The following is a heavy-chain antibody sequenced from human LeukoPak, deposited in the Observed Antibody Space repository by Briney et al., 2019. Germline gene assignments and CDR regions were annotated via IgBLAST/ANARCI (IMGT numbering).Heavy chain of an antibody. V-gene: IGHV3-30*02. CDR1: EFTFSDYW. J-gene: IGHJ4*02. CDR2: IWYDGSNK. CDR3: AKASKSHDY. D-gene: IGHD4-11*01. Sequence: GGSLRLSCAASEFTFSDYWMHWVRQAPGKGLEWVAVIWYDGSNKYYADSVKGRFTISRDNSKNTLYLQMNSLRAEDTAVYYCAKASKSHDYWGQGTLVTVSS.